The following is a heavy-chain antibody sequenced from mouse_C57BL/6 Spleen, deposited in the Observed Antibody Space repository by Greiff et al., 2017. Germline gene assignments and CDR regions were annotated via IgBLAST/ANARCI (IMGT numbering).Heavy chain of an antibody. CDR3: ARDSSGPHWYFDV. V-gene: IGHV1-7*01. Sequence: VQLQQSGAELAKPGASVKLSCKASGYTFTSYWMHWVKQRPGQGLEWIGYINPSSGYTKYNQKFKDKATLTADKSSSTAYMQLSSLTYEDSAVDYCARDSSGPHWYFDVWGTGTTVTVSS. CDR1: GYTFTSYW. J-gene: IGHJ1*03. CDR2: INPSSGYT. D-gene: IGHD3-2*02.